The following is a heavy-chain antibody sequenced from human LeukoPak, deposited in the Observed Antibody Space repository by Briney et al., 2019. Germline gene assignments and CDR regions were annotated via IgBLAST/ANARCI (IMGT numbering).Heavy chain of an antibody. CDR2: INPNSGGT. V-gene: IGHV1-2*02. Sequence: ASVKVSCKASGYAFSGYYSHWVRQAPGQGLEWMGWINPNSGGTNSAQKFQGRVTMTRDTSIRTVYMELSRLRSDDTAVYYCARDFPNPFPLESGLDCWGQGTLVTVSS. CDR1: GYAFSGYY. D-gene: IGHD3-3*01. J-gene: IGHJ4*02. CDR3: ARDFPNPFPLESGLDC.